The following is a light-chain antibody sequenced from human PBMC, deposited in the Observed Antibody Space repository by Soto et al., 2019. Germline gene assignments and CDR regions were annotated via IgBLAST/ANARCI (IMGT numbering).Light chain of an antibody. CDR2: GAS. CDR1: QSVSNN. V-gene: IGKV3-20*01. J-gene: IGKJ2*01. Sequence: EIVMTQSPATLSVSPGDRATLSCRASQSVSNNLAWYQQKPGQAPRLLIYGASSRAAGIPNRFSGSGSGTNFTLTISRLEPEDFAVYYCQQYGSSPGTFGQGTKLEIK. CDR3: QQYGSSPGT.